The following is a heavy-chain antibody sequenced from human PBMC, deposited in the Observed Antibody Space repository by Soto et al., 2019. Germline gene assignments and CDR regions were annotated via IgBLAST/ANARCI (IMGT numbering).Heavy chain of an antibody. Sequence: GGSLKLCCATPGFPFYSYAMSWVPQAPGEGLEWFSAISGSGGSTYYADSVKGRFTISRDNSKNTLYLQMNSLRAEDTAVYYCAKGPRYCSSPTCYDDYWGQGTLVTVSS. V-gene: IGHV3-23*01. CDR3: AKGPRYCSSPTCYDDY. D-gene: IGHD2-2*01. CDR2: ISGSGGST. CDR1: GFPFYSYA. J-gene: IGHJ4*02.